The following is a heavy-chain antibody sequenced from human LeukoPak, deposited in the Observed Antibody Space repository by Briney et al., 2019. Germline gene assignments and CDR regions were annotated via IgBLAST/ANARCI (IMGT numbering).Heavy chain of an antibody. J-gene: IGHJ3*02. D-gene: IGHD3-22*01. Sequence: KPSETLSLTCTVSGASFSTYYWSWIRQPPGKGLEWIGYMYYSGSTNYNPSLKSRVTISVDTSKNQFSLKLTSVTAADTAVYYCARCRSYDSSGYCDAVDIWGQGTMVTVSS. CDR2: MYYSGST. V-gene: IGHV4-59*01. CDR3: ARCRSYDSSGYCDAVDI. CDR1: GASFSTYY.